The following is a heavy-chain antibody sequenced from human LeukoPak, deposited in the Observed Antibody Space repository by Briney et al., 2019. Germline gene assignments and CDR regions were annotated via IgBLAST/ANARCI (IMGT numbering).Heavy chain of an antibody. CDR1: GDSMSYYY. Sequence: SETLSLTCTVSGDSMSYYYWSWIRQTPGKGLEWLGYMYYTGRTTYNPSLKSRVTFLPDMSSNQFSSKLDSVTAADKAMYYCTRITIHGNSDYWGQGTLVTVSS. J-gene: IGHJ4*02. CDR3: TRITIHGNSDY. D-gene: IGHD5-24*01. V-gene: IGHV4-59*01. CDR2: MYYTGRT.